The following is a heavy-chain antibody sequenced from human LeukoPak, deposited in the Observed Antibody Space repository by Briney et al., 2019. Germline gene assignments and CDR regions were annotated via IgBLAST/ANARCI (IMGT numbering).Heavy chain of an antibody. CDR3: AKDLSVATAVY. D-gene: IGHD5-12*01. V-gene: IGHV4-30-4*01. J-gene: IGHJ4*02. CDR1: GGSISSGDYY. Sequence: SQTLSLTCTVSGGSISSGDYYWSWIRQPPGKGLEWIGYIYYSGSTYYNPSLKSRVTISVDTSKNQFSLKLSSATAADTAVYYCAKDLSVATAVYWGQGTLVTVSS. CDR2: IYYSGST.